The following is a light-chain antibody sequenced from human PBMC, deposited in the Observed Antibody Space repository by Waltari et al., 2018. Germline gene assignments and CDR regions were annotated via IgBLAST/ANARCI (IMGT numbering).Light chain of an antibody. CDR1: QNIGRY. V-gene: IGKV3-20*01. CDR3: QNHVKLPAT. Sequence: EIVLTQFPGTLSLYPGERATLSCRDSQNIGRYLVWYQQKPGQPSMRLINEAARRATGIPDRVSGMWYGTDFSLTISRLEPEYFAVYYCQNHVKLPATFGQGTKVEIK. CDR2: EAA. J-gene: IGKJ1*01.